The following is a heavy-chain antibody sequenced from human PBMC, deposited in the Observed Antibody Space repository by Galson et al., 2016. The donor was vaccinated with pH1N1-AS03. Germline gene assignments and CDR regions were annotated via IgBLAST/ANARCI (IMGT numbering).Heavy chain of an antibody. Sequence: CAASGFTLSDYYMSWIRQAPGKGLEWISCITSSGGSGPTIYYADSVKGRFTISRDNAKNSLYLQMNSLRADDTAVYYCARGWYDIWTGYLVDPFDYWGQGALVTVSS. V-gene: IGHV3-11*01. D-gene: IGHD3-9*01. J-gene: IGHJ4*02. CDR2: ITSSGGSGPTI. CDR1: GFTLSDYY. CDR3: ARGWYDIWTGYLVDPFDY.